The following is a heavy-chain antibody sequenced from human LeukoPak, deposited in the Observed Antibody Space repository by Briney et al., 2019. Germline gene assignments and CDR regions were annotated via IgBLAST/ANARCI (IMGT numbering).Heavy chain of an antibody. Sequence: SETLSLTCAVYGGSFSGYYWSWIRQPPGKGLEWIGEINHSGSTNYNPSLKSRVIISVDTSKKQFSLKLSSVTAADTAVYYCVTYYFDSSGPKKNYWGQGTLVTVSS. CDR1: GGSFSGYY. J-gene: IGHJ4*02. CDR3: VTYYFDSSGPKKNY. V-gene: IGHV4-34*01. CDR2: INHSGST. D-gene: IGHD3-22*01.